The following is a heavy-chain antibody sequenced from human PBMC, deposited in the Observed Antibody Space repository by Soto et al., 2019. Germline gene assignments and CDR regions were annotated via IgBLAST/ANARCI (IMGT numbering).Heavy chain of an antibody. CDR2: ISISGTT. J-gene: IGHJ5*02. V-gene: IGHV4-4*07. CDR3: AREAGPDRWFDP. CDR1: GASISNYF. Sequence: SETLSLTCTVSGASISNYFWTWIRQPAGKGLDWIGRISISGTTNYNPSLKSRVTMSVDTSNNHFSLNLSSVTAADTAVYYCAREAGPDRWFDPWGQGTLVTVSS. D-gene: IGHD6-19*01.